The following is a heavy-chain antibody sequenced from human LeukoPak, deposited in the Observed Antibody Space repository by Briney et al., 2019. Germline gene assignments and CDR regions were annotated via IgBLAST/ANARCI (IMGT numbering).Heavy chain of an antibody. CDR1: GGSVSNGDYH. D-gene: IGHD3-22*01. V-gene: IGHV4-31*03. CDR2: IYHGGST. Sequence: PSQTLSLTCSVTGGSVSNGDYHWCWIRQHPVEGLEWIGYIYHGGSTSYNPALKSRVTMSVDTSRNEFSLKLTSVTDADTAVYYCAAKAIITDIPYDYWGQGTLVTVSS. CDR3: AAKAIITDIPYDY. J-gene: IGHJ4*02.